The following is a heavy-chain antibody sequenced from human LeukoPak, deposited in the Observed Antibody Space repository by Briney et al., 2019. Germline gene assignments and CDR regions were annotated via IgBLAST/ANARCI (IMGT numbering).Heavy chain of an antibody. J-gene: IGHJ6*02. CDR2: IYYSGST. Sequence: SETLSLTCTVSGGSISSYYWSWIRQPPGKGLEWIGYIYYSGSTNYNPSLKSRVTISVDTSKNQFSLKLSSVTAADTAVYYCARAGSGYFSGMDVWGQGTTVTVSS. CDR1: GGSISSYY. V-gene: IGHV4-59*01. CDR3: ARAGSGYFSGMDV. D-gene: IGHD3-22*01.